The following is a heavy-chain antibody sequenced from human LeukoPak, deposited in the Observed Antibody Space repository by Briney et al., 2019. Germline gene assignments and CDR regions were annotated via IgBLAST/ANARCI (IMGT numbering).Heavy chain of an antibody. Sequence: GGSLRLSCAASGFTFSSYGMHWVRQAPGKGLEWVAVIWYDGSNKYYADSVKGRFTISRDNSKKTLYLQMNSLRAEDTAVYYCARGGGYDSSGYYTYWGQGTLVTVSS. CDR2: IWYDGSNK. D-gene: IGHD3-22*01. J-gene: IGHJ4*02. CDR1: GFTFSSYG. V-gene: IGHV3-33*01. CDR3: ARGGGYDSSGYYTY.